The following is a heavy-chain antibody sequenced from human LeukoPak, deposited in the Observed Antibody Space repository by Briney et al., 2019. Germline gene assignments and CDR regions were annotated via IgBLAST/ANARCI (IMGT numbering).Heavy chain of an antibody. CDR3: ARCILLWFGERMCYFDY. D-gene: IGHD3-10*01. Sequence: PSETLSLTCTVSGGSISSSSYYWGWIRQPPGKGLEWIGSIYYSGSTYYNPSLKSRVTISVDTSKNQFSLKLSSVTAADTAVYYCARCILLWFGERMCYFDYWGQGTLVTVSS. CDR2: IYYSGST. J-gene: IGHJ4*02. V-gene: IGHV4-39*01. CDR1: GGSISSSSYY.